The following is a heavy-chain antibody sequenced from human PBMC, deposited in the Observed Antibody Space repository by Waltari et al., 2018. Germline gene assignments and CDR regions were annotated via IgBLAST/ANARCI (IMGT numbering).Heavy chain of an antibody. D-gene: IGHD6-19*01. J-gene: IGHJ4*02. CDR2: INHRRST. Sequence: QVQLQQWGAGLLKPSETLSLTCAVYGGSFSGYYWSWIRQPPGKGLEWLGEINHRRSTNYQPSLKSRDNRSVDTSKNQFSLKLSSVTAADTAVYYCARGKMKQWLVFAYFDYWRQGTLVTVSS. CDR1: GGSFSGYY. CDR3: ARGKMKQWLVFAYFDY. V-gene: IGHV4-34*01.